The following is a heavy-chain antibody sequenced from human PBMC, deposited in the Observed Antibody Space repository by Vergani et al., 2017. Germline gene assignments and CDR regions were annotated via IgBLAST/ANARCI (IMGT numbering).Heavy chain of an antibody. CDR2: IYYDGSKK. J-gene: IGHJ6*03. D-gene: IGHD2-21*01. V-gene: IGHV3-33*01. CDR3: VREGSYCGSTTCRNTSYGYYYHMDV. Sequence: QVQLVESGGGVVQPGRSLRLSCTSSGFTFSTYAMHWVRQAPGKGLEWVAIIYYDGSKKYYADSVKGRFTISRDNSRNTLDLLMSSLRVEDTAIYYCVREGSYCGSTTCRNTSYGYYYHMDVWGEGTTVTVSS. CDR1: GFTFSTYA.